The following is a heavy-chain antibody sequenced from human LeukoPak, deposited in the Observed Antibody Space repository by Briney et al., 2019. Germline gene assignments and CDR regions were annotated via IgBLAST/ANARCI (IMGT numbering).Heavy chain of an antibody. J-gene: IGHJ4*02. CDR3: ARLPYVYYYDSSGYS. V-gene: IGHV4-39*01. CDR2: IYYSGST. CDR1: GGSISSSSYY. D-gene: IGHD3-22*01. Sequence: SETLSLTCTVSGGSISSSSYYWGWIRQPPGKGLEWIGSIYYSGSTYYNPSLKSRVTISVDTSKNQFSLKLSSATAADTAVYYCARLPYVYYYDSSGYSWGQGTLVTVSS.